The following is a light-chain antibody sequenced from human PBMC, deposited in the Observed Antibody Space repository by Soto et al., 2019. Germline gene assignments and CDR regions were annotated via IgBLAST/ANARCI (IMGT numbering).Light chain of an antibody. CDR2: GAS. CDR1: QSVSSIY. V-gene: IGKV3-20*01. J-gene: IGKJ2*01. Sequence: EIVLAQSPGTLSLSPGERATLSCRASQSVSSIYVAWYQQKPGQAPTLLIYGASTRATGIPDRFSGSGSGTDFTLTISSLQPEDFATYYCQQSYSTPYTFGQGTKVDIK. CDR3: QQSYSTPYT.